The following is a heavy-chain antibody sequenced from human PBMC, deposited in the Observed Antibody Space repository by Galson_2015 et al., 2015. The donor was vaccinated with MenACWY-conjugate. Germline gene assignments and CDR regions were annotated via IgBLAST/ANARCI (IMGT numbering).Heavy chain of an antibody. V-gene: IGHV3-30*18. J-gene: IGHJ6*02. CDR2: MSYDGCNK. CDR1: GFTFSSYG. Sequence: SLRLSCAASGFTFSSYGMHWVRQAPGKGLEWVAVMSYDGCNKYYADSVKGRFTISRDNSKNTLYLQMNSLRAEDTAVYYCAKGGLWYSSGWYSNYYYYGMDVWGQGTTVTVSS. CDR3: AKGGLWYSSGWYSNYYYYGMDV. D-gene: IGHD6-19*01.